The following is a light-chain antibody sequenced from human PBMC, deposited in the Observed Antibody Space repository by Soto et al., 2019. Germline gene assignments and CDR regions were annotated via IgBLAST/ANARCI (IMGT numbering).Light chain of an antibody. V-gene: IGKV3-11*01. CDR2: STS. CDR1: QSVGKS. Sequence: EIVLTQSPATLSLSPGERATLYCRASQSVGKSLAWYQHKPGRAPRVLLYSTSIRLPGVPARFSGSGSKSDFTLTISSLEPEDFAVYFCQQGSTWPVFTFGPGTTLDL. J-gene: IGKJ3*01. CDR3: QQGSTWPVFT.